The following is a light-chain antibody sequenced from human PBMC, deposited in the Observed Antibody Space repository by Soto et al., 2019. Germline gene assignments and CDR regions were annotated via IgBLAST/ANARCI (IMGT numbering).Light chain of an antibody. V-gene: IGKV1-39*01. CDR1: QNINNY. J-gene: IGKJ1*01. CDR2: AAS. Sequence: DIHVTQSPSSLSASVGDRVTITCRASQNINNYLNWYQQKPGKAPKLMIYAASTLQRGVPSRFSGSGSGTGFTLTISSLQPEDFATYYCQQSYSSPRTFGQGTKVDIK. CDR3: QQSYSSPRT.